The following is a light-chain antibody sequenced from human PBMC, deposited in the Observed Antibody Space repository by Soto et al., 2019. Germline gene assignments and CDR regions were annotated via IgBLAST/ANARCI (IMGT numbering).Light chain of an antibody. J-gene: IGKJ5*01. V-gene: IGKV3-20*01. CDR2: DTS. Sequence: EIVLTPSPGPLSLSPGERAPLSCRASQSVTSSFLAWLQQKPGQAPRLLIYDTSKGATGIPGRFSGSGSGTDFTLTISRLEPEDFAVYYCQQYGRSPITFGQGTRLEIK. CDR1: QSVTSSF. CDR3: QQYGRSPIT.